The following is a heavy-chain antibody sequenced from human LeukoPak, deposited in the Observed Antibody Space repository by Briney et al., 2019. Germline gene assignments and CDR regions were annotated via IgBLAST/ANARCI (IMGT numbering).Heavy chain of an antibody. CDR2: IYYSGST. J-gene: IGHJ4*02. V-gene: IGHV4-39*07. CDR3: ASGTGGFGELIPFGY. CDR1: GGSISSSSYY. D-gene: IGHD3-10*01. Sequence: SETLSLTCTVSGGSISSSSYYWGWIRQPPGKGLEWMGSIYYSGSTYYNPSLKSRVTISVDTSKNQFSLKLSSVTAADTAVYYCASGTGGFGELIPFGYWGQGPLVTVSS.